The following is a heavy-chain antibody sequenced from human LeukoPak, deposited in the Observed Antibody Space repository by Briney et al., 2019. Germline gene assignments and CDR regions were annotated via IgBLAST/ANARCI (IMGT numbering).Heavy chain of an antibody. D-gene: IGHD6-19*01. CDR1: GFTFSSYA. J-gene: IGHJ4*02. V-gene: IGHV3-23*01. Sequence: GGSLRLSCAASGFTFSSYAMSWVRQAPGKGLEWVSAISGSGGSTYYADSVKGRFTISRDNSKNTLYLQMNSLRAEDTAVYYCAKGRQWLPLYRTPPEGDDYWGQGNPGHRLL. CDR2: ISGSGGST. CDR3: AKGRQWLPLYRTPPEGDDY.